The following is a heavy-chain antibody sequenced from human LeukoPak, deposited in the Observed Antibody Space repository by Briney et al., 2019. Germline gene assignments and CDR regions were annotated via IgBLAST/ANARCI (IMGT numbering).Heavy chain of an antibody. J-gene: IGHJ1*01. V-gene: IGHV3-48*01. D-gene: IGHD3-10*01. Sequence: PGGSLRLSCAASGFTFSSYSMNWVRQAPGKGLEWVSYISSSSSTIYYADSVKGRFTISRDNAKNSLYLQMNSLRAEDTAVYYCAKGRGDFQHWGQGTLVTVSS. CDR1: GFTFSSYS. CDR2: ISSSSSTI. CDR3: AKGRGDFQH.